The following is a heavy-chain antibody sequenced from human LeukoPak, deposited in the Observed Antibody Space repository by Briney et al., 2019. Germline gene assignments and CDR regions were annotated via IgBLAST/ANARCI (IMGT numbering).Heavy chain of an antibody. Sequence: GGSLRLSCAASGFTFSNYWMSWVRQAPGKGLEWVANIKQDGTEKWYVDSVKGRFTISRDNAKNSLYLQVNSLRAEDTAIYYCARDGQSGGSGSYPYFDCWGQGTLVTVSS. J-gene: IGHJ4*02. V-gene: IGHV3-7*03. CDR1: GFTFSNYW. CDR2: IKQDGTEK. CDR3: ARDGQSGGSGSYPYFDC. D-gene: IGHD3-10*01.